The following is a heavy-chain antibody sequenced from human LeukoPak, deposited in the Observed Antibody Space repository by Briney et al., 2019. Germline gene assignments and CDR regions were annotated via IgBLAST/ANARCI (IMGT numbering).Heavy chain of an antibody. CDR1: GFTFSGYV. Sequence: GGSLRLSCAASGFTFSGYVMTWVRQPPGKGLQWVADISGSGGSTYYADSVKGRFSISRDNSKNTLYLQLDSLRAEDTAVYYCASGAVAGIYYYYGMDVWGQGTTVTVSS. CDR2: ISGSGGST. J-gene: IGHJ6*02. D-gene: IGHD6-19*01. CDR3: ASGAVAGIYYYYGMDV. V-gene: IGHV3-23*01.